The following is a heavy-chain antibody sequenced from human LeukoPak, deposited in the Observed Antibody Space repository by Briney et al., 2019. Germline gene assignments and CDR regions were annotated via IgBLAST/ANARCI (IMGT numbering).Heavy chain of an antibody. J-gene: IGHJ4*02. Sequence: GGSLRLSCAASGFTFSSYAMHWVRQAPGKGLEWVAVISYDGSNKYYADSVKGRFTISRDNSKNTLYLQMDSLRAEDTAVYYCAKGSSPFDYWGQGTLVTVSS. V-gene: IGHV3-30*04. CDR2: ISYDGSNK. CDR3: AKGSSPFDY. CDR1: GFTFSSYA. D-gene: IGHD6-13*01.